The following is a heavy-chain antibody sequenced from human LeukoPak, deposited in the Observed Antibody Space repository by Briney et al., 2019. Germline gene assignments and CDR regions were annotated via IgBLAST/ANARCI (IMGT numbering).Heavy chain of an antibody. J-gene: IGHJ4*02. D-gene: IGHD1-26*01. V-gene: IGHV3-30*02. CDR2: IRYDGSNK. Sequence: WVXXAXGKXXXXXAFIRYDGSNKYYADSVKGRFTISRDNSKNTLYLQMNSLRAEDTAVYYCAKGRSYSSFFDYWGQGTLVTVSS. CDR3: AKGRSYSSFFDY.